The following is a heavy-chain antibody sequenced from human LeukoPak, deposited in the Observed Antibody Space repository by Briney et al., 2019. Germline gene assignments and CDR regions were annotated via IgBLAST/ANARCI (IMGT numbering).Heavy chain of an antibody. CDR2: IRNDGSTK. CDR1: GFTFSNYG. Sequence: GGSLRLSCAASGFTFSNYGMHWVRQAPGKGLEWVAFIRNDGSTKYYVDSVKGRFTISRDNSKNTLYLQMNSLRAEDTAVYYCAKGGYWGQGTLATVSS. CDR3: AKGGY. J-gene: IGHJ4*02. V-gene: IGHV3-30*02.